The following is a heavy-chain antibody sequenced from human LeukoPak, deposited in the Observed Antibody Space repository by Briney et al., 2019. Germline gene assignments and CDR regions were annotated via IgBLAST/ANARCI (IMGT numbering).Heavy chain of an antibody. CDR1: GFTFSSYW. D-gene: IGHD6-19*01. Sequence: GGSLRLSCAASGFTFSSYWMSWVRQAPGKGLEWVANITPDGSQKYYVDSVRGRFTISRDNGKNSLYLQMNSLRAEDTAVYYCADPVSGWGQGTLVTVSS. CDR3: ADPVSG. V-gene: IGHV3-7*01. CDR2: ITPDGSQK. J-gene: IGHJ4*02.